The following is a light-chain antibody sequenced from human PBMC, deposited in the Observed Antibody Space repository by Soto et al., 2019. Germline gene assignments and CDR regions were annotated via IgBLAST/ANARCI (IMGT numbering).Light chain of an antibody. Sequence: DIVMTQSPDSLAVSLGQRATINCKSSQSVLYSSNNKNYLAWYQQKPGQPPKVIIYWASTRESGVPDRFSGSGSGTDFTLTISGLQAEDGAVYYCQQHYSAPLSFGGGIKVEIK. CDR1: QSVLYSSNNKNY. CDR3: QQHYSAPLS. J-gene: IGKJ4*01. CDR2: WAS. V-gene: IGKV4-1*01.